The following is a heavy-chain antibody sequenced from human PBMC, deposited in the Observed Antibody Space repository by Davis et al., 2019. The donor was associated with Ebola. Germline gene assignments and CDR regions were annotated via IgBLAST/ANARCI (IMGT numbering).Heavy chain of an antibody. D-gene: IGHD3-3*01. Sequence: SETLSLTCTVSGGSVSSGSYYWSWIRQPPGKGLEWIGYIYYSGSTNYNPSLKSRVTISVDTSKNQFSLKLSSVTAADTAVYYCARGLITIFGVVIIERVEFDYWGQGTLVTVSS. CDR2: IYYSGST. V-gene: IGHV4-61*01. CDR1: GGSVSSGSYY. CDR3: ARGLITIFGVVIIERVEFDY. J-gene: IGHJ4*02.